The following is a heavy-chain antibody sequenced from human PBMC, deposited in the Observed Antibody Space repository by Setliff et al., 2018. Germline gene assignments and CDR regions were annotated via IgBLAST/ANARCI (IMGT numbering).Heavy chain of an antibody. D-gene: IGHD1-26*01. Sequence: PSETLSLTCTVYGGSFSDYYWGWVRQPPGKGLEWVGRLHTSGSTNYNPSLKSRVTISVDTSKNQFSLKLSSVTAADTAVYFCARDNTIVGATDYWGQGTLVTVSS. CDR1: GGSFSDYY. J-gene: IGHJ4*02. V-gene: IGHV4-4*08. CDR3: ARDNTIVGATDY. CDR2: LHTSGST.